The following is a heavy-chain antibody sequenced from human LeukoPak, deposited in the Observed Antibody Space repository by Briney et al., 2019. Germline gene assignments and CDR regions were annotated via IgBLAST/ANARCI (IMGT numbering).Heavy chain of an antibody. CDR1: GFTFSSYS. CDR3: AVSSITYYYMDV. V-gene: IGHV3-48*01. Sequence: GGSLRLSCAASGFTFSSYSMNWVRQAPGKGLEWVSYISSSSSSIKYADSVKGRFTISRDNAKNSLYLQMNSLRAEDTAVYYCAVSSITYYYMDVWGKGTTVTVSS. CDR2: ISSSSSSI. D-gene: IGHD2-2*01. J-gene: IGHJ6*03.